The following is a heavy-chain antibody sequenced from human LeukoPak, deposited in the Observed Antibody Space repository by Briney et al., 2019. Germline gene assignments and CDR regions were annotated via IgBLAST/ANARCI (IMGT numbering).Heavy chain of an antibody. CDR2: INPKSGGT. V-gene: IGHV1-2*06. Sequence: ASLKVSCEASRYTFTDYYMHWVRQAPGQGLDWMSRINPKSGGTNYAQRFQGRVTITRDTSISTAYMELSGLRADDTAVYYCTRMVAAAYVWFGHWGQGTLVTVS. D-gene: IGHD2-15*01. CDR3: TRMVAAAYVWFGH. J-gene: IGHJ5*02. CDR1: RYTFTDYY.